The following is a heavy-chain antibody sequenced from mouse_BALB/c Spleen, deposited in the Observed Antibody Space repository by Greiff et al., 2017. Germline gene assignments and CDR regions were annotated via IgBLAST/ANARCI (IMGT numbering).Heavy chain of an antibody. J-gene: IGHJ4*01. V-gene: IGHV2-6-5*01. CDR1: GFSLTDYG. CDR3: AKLGLRQGDAMDY. Sequence: VQLQESGPGLVAPSQSLSITCTVSGFSLTDYGVSWIRQPPGKGLEWLGVIWGGGSTHYNSALKSRLSISKDNSKSQVFLKMNSLQTDDTAMYYCAKLGLRQGDAMDYWGQGTSVTVSS. D-gene: IGHD2-4*01. CDR2: IWGGGST.